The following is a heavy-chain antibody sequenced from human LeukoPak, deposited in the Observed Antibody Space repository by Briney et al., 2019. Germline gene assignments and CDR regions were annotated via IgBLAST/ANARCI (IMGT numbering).Heavy chain of an antibody. CDR2: IYYTGST. J-gene: IGHJ3*02. CDR3: ARHIGGIAASGDAFDI. D-gene: IGHD6-13*01. CDR1: GGSVSSSSFY. V-gene: IGHV4-39*01. Sequence: SETLSLTCTVSGGSVSSSSFYWGWIHQPPGKGLEWIGSIYYTGSTYYNPSLKSRVTISVDTSKNQFSLKLTSVTAADTAMYHCARHIGGIAASGDAFDIWGQGTMVTVSS.